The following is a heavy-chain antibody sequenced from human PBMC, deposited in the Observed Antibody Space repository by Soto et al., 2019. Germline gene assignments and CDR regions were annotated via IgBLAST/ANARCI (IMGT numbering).Heavy chain of an antibody. CDR3: ARSPYSLEADGQHYYYGMDL. V-gene: IGHV1-2*02. CDR2: IKPNTDDT. Sequence: GASGKVSCKPSGFSISGFYLHWLRQAPGQGLEWMGWIKPNTDDTGYAQKFQGRVTLTWDTSSSAGYLDLSRLRSDDTAVYYCARSPYSLEADGQHYYYGMDLWGLGTTVTVSS. J-gene: IGHJ6*02. D-gene: IGHD2-15*01. CDR1: GFSISGFY.